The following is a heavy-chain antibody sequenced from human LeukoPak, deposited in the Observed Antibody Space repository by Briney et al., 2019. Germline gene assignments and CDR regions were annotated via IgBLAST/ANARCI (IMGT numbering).Heavy chain of an antibody. J-gene: IGHJ3*02. CDR2: INPSGGST. CDR3: ATEVENFDAFDI. Sequence: GASVKVSCKASGYTFTSYYMHWVRQAPGQGLEWMGIINPSGGSTSYAQKFQGRVTMTRDTSTSTVYMELSSLRSEDTAVYYCATEVENFDAFDIWGQGTMVTVSS. D-gene: IGHD1-1*01. CDR1: GYTFTSYY. V-gene: IGHV1-46*01.